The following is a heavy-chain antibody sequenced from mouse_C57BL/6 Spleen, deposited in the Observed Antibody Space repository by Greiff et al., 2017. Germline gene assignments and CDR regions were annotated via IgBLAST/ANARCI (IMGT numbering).Heavy chain of an antibody. D-gene: IGHD2-3*01. CDR1: GYTFTSYD. J-gene: IGHJ3*01. V-gene: IGHV1-85*01. Sequence: QVQLKQSGPELVKPGASVKLSCKASGYTFTSYDINWVKQRPGQGLEWIGWIYPRDGSTKYNEKFKGKATLTVDTSSSTAYMELHSLTSEDSAVYFCARISYDGFAWFAYWGQGTLVTVSA. CDR3: ARISYDGFAWFAY. CDR2: IYPRDGST.